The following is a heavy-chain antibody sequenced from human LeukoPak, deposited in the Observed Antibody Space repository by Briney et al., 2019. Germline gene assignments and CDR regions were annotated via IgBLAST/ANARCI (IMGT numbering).Heavy chain of an antibody. V-gene: IGHV3-23*01. CDR2: MSGNGGTT. CDR1: GFTFSAYA. J-gene: IGHJ4*02. CDR3: ARRDYYDSSGYSPLFDY. Sequence: GGTLRLSCAASGFTFSAYAMSWVRQAPGKGREGVSGMSGNGGTTYYADSVKGRFTISRDNSKNTLYLQMNNLRAEDTAVYYCARRDYYDSSGYSPLFDYWGQGTLVTVSS. D-gene: IGHD3-22*01.